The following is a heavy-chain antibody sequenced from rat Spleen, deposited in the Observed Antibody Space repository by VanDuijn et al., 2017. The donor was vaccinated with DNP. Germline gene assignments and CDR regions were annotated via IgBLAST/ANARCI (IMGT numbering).Heavy chain of an antibody. D-gene: IGHD1-3*01. J-gene: IGHJ4*01. CDR3: ARDDYGSYGAMDA. Sequence: EVQLVESGGGLVQPGRSLKLSCAASGFSFRNYYMAWVHQAPKKGLEWVAAISPSGSRTYYGDSVKGRFTISRDNAKSTLYLQMDSLRSEDTATYYCARDDYGSYGAMDAWGQGTSVTVSS. V-gene: IGHV5-22*01. CDR1: GFSFRNYY. CDR2: ISPSGSRT.